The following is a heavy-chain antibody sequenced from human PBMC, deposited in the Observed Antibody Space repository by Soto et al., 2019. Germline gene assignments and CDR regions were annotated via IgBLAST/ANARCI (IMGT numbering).Heavy chain of an antibody. CDR2: ISYDGSNK. CDR3: ARVRSYCTGDCYENYYYYGLDV. D-gene: IGHD2-21*02. V-gene: IGHV3-30-3*01. J-gene: IGHJ6*02. CDR1: GFTFSSYA. Sequence: RLSCADSGFTFSSYALHWVRQAPGKGLEWVAVISYDGSNKYYADSVKGRFTISRDSSKNTLSLQMNSLRPEDTAVYYCARVRSYCTGDCYENYYYYGLDVWGQGTTVTVSS.